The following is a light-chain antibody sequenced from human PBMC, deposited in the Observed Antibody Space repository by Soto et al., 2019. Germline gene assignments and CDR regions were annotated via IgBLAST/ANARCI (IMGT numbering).Light chain of an antibody. CDR3: MQGTHWPWM. CDR2: KVS. V-gene: IGKV2-30*01. J-gene: IGKJ1*01. CDR1: QSLVSSDGNTY. Sequence: DVVMTQSPLSLPVTLGQPASISCRSSQSLVSSDGNTYLIWFQQRPGQSPRRLIYKVSNRDSGVPDRFSGSGSGTDFTLEISRVEAEDVGVYYCMQGTHWPWMFGQGTKVEIK.